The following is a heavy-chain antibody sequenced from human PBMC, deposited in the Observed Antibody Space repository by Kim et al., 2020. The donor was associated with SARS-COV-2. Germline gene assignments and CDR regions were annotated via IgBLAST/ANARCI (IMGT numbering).Heavy chain of an antibody. CDR2: IDYSGST. CDR3: ARDSSGWYVY. V-gene: IGHV4-61*01. Sequence: SETLSLTCTVSGGSVSSGSYYWSWIRQPPGKGLEWIGYIDYSGSTNYNPSLKSRVTIAVDTSKNHFSLNLSSVTAADTAVYYCARDSSGWYVYWGQGTLVSVSS. D-gene: IGHD6-19*01. J-gene: IGHJ4*02. CDR1: GGSVSSGSYY.